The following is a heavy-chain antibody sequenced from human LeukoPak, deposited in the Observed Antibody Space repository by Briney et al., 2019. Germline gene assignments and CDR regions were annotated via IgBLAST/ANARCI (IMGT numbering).Heavy chain of an antibody. CDR2: ILGSGRSA. J-gene: IGHJ4*02. Sequence: PGGSLRLSCAASGFTFNNYAMSWVRQAPGKGLEWVSAILGSGRSAYYADSVKGRFTISRDNSKNSLFLQMNSLRVEDTALYYCSKWGDYVFLTVYYDSDFWGQGTLVTVSA. V-gene: IGHV3-23*01. CDR3: SKWGDYVFLTVYYDSDF. CDR1: GFTFNNYA. D-gene: IGHD3-9*01.